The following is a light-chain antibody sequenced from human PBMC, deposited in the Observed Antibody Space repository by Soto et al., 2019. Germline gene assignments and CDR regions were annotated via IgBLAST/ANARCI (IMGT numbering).Light chain of an antibody. CDR2: GAS. J-gene: IGKJ4*01. CDR3: QQDDSFPLT. CDR1: QDISTL. V-gene: IGKV1D-12*01. Sequence: DIQMTQSPSSVSASIGDTVTITCRASQDISTLLAWYQQKPGKAPKLLIYGASTLESGVPSRFSGRGSGTDFTLTISSLQPEDFATDFCQQDDSFPLTFGGGTKVEMK.